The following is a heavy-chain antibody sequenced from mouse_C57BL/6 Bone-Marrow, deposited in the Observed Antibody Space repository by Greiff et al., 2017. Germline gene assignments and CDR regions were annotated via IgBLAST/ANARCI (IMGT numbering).Heavy chain of an antibody. CDR2: IYPRSGNT. Sequence: QVQLQQSGAELARPGASVKLSCKASGYTFTSYGISWVKQRTGQGLEWIGEIYPRSGNTYYNEKFKGKATLTADTSSSTAYMELRSLTSEDSAVYFCARWGRQLAMDYWGQGTSVTVSS. D-gene: IGHD4-1*02. CDR3: ARWGRQLAMDY. J-gene: IGHJ4*01. CDR1: GYTFTSYG. V-gene: IGHV1-81*01.